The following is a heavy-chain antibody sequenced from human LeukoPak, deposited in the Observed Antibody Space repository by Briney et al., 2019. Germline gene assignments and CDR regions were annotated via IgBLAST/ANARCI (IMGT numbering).Heavy chain of an antibody. CDR2: IYYSGST. CDR3: ARADDYGDYNHYFDY. CDR1: GGSISSYY. Sequence: SETLSLTCTVSGGSISSYYWSWIRQPPGKGLEWIGYIYYSGSTNYDPSLKSRVTISVDTSKNQFSLKLSSVTAADTAVYYCARADDYGDYNHYFDYWGQGTLVTVSS. J-gene: IGHJ4*02. V-gene: IGHV4-59*01. D-gene: IGHD4-17*01.